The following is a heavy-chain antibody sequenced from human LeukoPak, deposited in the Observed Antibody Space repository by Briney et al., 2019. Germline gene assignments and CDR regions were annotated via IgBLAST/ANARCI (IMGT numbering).Heavy chain of an antibody. CDR2: INHSGST. J-gene: IGHJ5*02. Sequence: PSETLSLTCIVAGGSISSGSYFWSWIRQPPGKGLEWIGEINHSGSTNYNPSLKSRVTISVDTSKNQFSLKLSSVTAADTAVYYCFMVVVAGRRFDPWGQGTLVTVSS. CDR3: FMVVVAGRRFDP. V-gene: IGHV4-39*07. D-gene: IGHD2-15*01. CDR1: GGSISSGSYF.